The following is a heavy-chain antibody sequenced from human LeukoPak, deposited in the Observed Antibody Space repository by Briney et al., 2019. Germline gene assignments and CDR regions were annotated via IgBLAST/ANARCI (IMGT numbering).Heavy chain of an antibody. CDR3: ARGRGSQYYYGSGSTSFDY. V-gene: IGHV4-39*07. CDR2: INHSGST. J-gene: IGHJ4*02. CDR1: GGSISSSSYY. Sequence: SETLSLTCTVSGGSISSSSYYWGWIRPPPGKGLEWIGEINHSGSTNYNPSLKSRVTISVDTSKNQFSLELSSVTAAETAVYYCARGRGSQYYYGSGSTSFDYWGQGTLVTVSS. D-gene: IGHD3-10*01.